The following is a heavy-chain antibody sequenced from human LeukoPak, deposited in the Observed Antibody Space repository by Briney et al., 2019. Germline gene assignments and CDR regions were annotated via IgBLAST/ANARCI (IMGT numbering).Heavy chain of an antibody. CDR1: GYTFTRYD. CDR3: ARPRRARNAGYYYMDV. J-gene: IGHJ6*03. Sequence: ASVKVSCKASGYTFTRYDIDWVRHATGQGVEWMGWMTSISGNPGYAQKSQGRVTMTRNTSISTAYMELSSQRSADTAVYYCARPRRARNAGYYYMDVWGKGTTVTVSS. V-gene: IGHV1-8*01. CDR2: MTSISGNP. D-gene: IGHD4-11*01.